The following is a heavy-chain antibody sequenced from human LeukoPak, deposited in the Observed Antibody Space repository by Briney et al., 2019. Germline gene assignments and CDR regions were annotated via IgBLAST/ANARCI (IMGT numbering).Heavy chain of an antibody. CDR1: GFTFSRYA. J-gene: IGHJ2*01. CDR2: IPYGGNNR. V-gene: IGHV3-30*02. Sequence: GGSLRLSCGASGFTFSRYAMNWVRQAPGQGLEWVAIIPYGGNNRYYAESVKGRFTISRDNTKNTVYLQMNSLRADDTAVCYCAKVRAEGVWYFDLWGRGSLVTVSS. D-gene: IGHD3-16*01. CDR3: AKVRAEGVWYFDL.